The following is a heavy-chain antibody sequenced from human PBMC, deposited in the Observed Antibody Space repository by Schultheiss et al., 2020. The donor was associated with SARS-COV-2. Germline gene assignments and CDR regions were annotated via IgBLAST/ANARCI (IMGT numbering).Heavy chain of an antibody. CDR2: IYYSGNT. CDR3: ARHPANPNFEY. V-gene: IGHV4-39*01. D-gene: IGHD2-2*01. CDR1: GGSISSGPYY. J-gene: IGHJ4*02. Sequence: SETLSLTCTVSGGSISSGPYYWAWIRQPPGMGLEWIGSIYYSGNTYYKSSLKSRLTISRDTSKNQFSLKLSSMTAADTAVYYCARHPANPNFEYWGQGTLVTVSS.